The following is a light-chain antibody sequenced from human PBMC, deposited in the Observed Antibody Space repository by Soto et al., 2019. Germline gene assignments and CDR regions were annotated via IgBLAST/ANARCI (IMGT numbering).Light chain of an antibody. Sequence: QMTQSPSSLSASVGEKIIITCRASRDVGSDVSWYQQKPGQAPKLLIYAASRLQSGVPSRFSGSGSGTDFTLTISTLEPEDFATYYCQQGYSTPKTFGQGTKVEIK. V-gene: IGKV1-39*01. J-gene: IGKJ1*01. CDR1: RDVGSD. CDR2: AAS. CDR3: QQGYSTPKT.